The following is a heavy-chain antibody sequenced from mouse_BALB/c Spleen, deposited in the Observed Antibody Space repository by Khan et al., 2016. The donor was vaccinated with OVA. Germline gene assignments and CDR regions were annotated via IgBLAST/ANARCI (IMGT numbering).Heavy chain of an antibody. CDR3: ARGGSSGSAWFAY. CDR1: GYSITSGYF. J-gene: IGHJ3*01. D-gene: IGHD3-1*01. CDR2: IRYDGDS. V-gene: IGHV3-6*02. Sequence: EVQLQESGPGLVKPSQSLSLTCSVTGYSITSGYFWNWIRQFPGNKLEWMGYIRYDGDSNYNPPLKNRISITRDTSKNQFFLKLNSVTPEDTATXYCARGGSSGSAWFAYWGQGTLVTVSA.